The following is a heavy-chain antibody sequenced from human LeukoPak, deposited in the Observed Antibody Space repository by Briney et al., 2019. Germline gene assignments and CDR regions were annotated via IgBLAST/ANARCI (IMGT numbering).Heavy chain of an antibody. CDR2: IYYSGST. D-gene: IGHD1-7*01. CDR3: ARPLTGTTLIFDY. V-gene: IGHV4-59*01. J-gene: IGHJ4*02. CDR1: GGSISSYY. Sequence: PSETLSLTCTVPGGSISSYYWSWIRQPPGKGLEWIGYIYYSGSTSYNPSLKSRVTISVDTSKNQFSLKLSSLTAADTAVYYCARPLTGTTLIFDYWGQGTLVTVSS.